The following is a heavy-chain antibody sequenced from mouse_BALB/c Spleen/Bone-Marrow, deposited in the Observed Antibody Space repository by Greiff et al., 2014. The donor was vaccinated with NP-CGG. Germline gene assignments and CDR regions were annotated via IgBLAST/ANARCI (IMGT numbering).Heavy chain of an antibody. CDR3: ARSSYFDYDGAMDY. D-gene: IGHD2-4*01. V-gene: IGHV3-2*02. J-gene: IGHJ4*01. CDR2: ISYSGST. CDR1: GYSITSDYA. Sequence: EVQRVESGPGLVKPSQSLSLTCTVTGYSITSDYAWNWIRQFPGNKLEWMGYISYSGSTSYDPSLKSRISITRDTSKNQFFLQLNSVTTEDTATYCCARSSYFDYDGAMDYWGQGTSVTVSS.